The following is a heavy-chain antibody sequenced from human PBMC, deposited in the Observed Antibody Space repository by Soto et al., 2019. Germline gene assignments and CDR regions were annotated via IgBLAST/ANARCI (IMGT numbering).Heavy chain of an antibody. CDR1: GFTFSSYW. CDR2: IKQDGSQK. V-gene: IGHV3-7*01. CDR3: AKPGFSSGDYQSRAFDV. J-gene: IGHJ3*01. Sequence: GGSLRLSCAASGFTFSSYWMTWVRQAPGKGLEWVANIKQDGSQKCYVDSVKGRFTISRDNAKNSVYLQMNSVRGEDTAVYYCAKPGFSSGDYQSRAFDVWGPGTMVTVSS. D-gene: IGHD5-12*01.